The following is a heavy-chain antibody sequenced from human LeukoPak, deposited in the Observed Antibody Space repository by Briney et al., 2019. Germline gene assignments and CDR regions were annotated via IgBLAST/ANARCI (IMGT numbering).Heavy chain of an antibody. V-gene: IGHV3-53*01. Sequence: GGSLRLSCAVSGLTVSNNYMSWVRQAPGKGLEWVSVITGSGGDTNYADSVKGRFTISRDNSKNTLCLQMNSLRAEDTAVYYCAKAGGSSSYYLLDSWGQGTLVTVSS. CDR2: ITGSGGDT. CDR3: AKAGGSSSYYLLDS. D-gene: IGHD6-13*01. CDR1: GLTVSNNY. J-gene: IGHJ4*02.